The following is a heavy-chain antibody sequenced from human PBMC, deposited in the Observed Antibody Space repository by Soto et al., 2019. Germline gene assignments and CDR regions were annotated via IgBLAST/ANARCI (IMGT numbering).Heavy chain of an antibody. Sequence: SETLSLTCAVYGESFSNQYWTWIRQSPGKGLEWVGEINYSGSTRYNWSLGSRVTISVDTSKNQFSLMVTSVTAEDTAVYYCARGVVYRDVGLAYGMDVWGQGTTVTVSS. CDR3: ARGVVYRDVGLAYGMDV. D-gene: IGHD3-22*01. CDR1: GESFSNQY. V-gene: IGHV4-34*01. J-gene: IGHJ6*02. CDR2: INYSGST.